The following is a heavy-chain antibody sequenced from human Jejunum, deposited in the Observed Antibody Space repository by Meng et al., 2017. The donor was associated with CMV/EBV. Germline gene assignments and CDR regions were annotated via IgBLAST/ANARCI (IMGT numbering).Heavy chain of an antibody. D-gene: IGHD2-15*01. Sequence: WMHCVRQAPEKWLVWVSRIDGDGSYTNYADSVKGRFTISRDNAKSTLFLEMNSLRVEDTAVYYCARDAAYCDGGGCYSAYYFDYWGQGALVTVSS. CDR3: ARDAAYCDGGGCYSAYYFDY. CDR1: W. CDR2: IDGDGSYT. V-gene: IGHV3-74*01. J-gene: IGHJ4*02.